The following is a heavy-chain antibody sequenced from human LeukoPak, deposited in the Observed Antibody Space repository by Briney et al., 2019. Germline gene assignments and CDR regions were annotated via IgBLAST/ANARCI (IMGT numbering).Heavy chain of an antibody. D-gene: IGHD3-22*01. V-gene: IGHV3-30-3*01. CDR3: ARDQIVVVFRFDY. CDR2: ISYDGSNK. Sequence: GGSLRLSCAASGFTFSSYAMHWVRQAPGKGLEWVAVISYDGSNKYYADSVKGRFTISRDNSMNTLYLQMNSLRAEDTAVYYCARDQIVVVFRFDYWGQGTLVTVSS. CDR1: GFTFSSYA. J-gene: IGHJ4*02.